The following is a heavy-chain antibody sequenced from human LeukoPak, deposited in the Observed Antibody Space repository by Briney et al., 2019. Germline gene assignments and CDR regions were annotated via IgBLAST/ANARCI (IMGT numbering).Heavy chain of an antibody. J-gene: IGHJ4*02. D-gene: IGHD3-22*01. CDR2: INPSGGST. CDR1: GYTFTSYY. CDR3: ARELGSEYYDSSDYYSD. Sequence: GASVKVSCKASGYTFTSYYMHWVRQAPGQGLEWMGIINPSGGSTSYAQKFQGRVTMTRDTSTSTVYMELSSLRSEDTAVYYCARELGSEYYDSSDYYSDWGQGTLVTVSS. V-gene: IGHV1-46*01.